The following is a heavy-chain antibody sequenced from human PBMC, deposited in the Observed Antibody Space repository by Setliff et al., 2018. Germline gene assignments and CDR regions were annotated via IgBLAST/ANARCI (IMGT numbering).Heavy chain of an antibody. Sequence: SVKVSCKASGGTFRTDGFNWVRQAPGQGLEWMGRIIPVFGTAKYVQKFQGRVTISADESARTAYMELASLISEDTAVYYCARAGDAATGRKGVFEYWGQGTLVTVSS. CDR1: GGTFRTDG. CDR3: ARAGDAATGRKGVFEY. J-gene: IGHJ4*02. V-gene: IGHV1-69*13. D-gene: IGHD1-1*01. CDR2: IIPVFGTA.